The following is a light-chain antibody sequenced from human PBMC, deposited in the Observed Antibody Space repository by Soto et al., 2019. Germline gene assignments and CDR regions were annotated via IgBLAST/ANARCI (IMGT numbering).Light chain of an antibody. J-gene: IGKJ2*01. Sequence: EIVMTQSPASLSVSPGDGATLSCRASQTVASNLAWYQQKPGQGPRLLIHGASTRAAGVPARFSGSGSGSDFALPISRLQCGDFAVSYFQQYHIWPPQSPFGQGTQLQMK. CDR1: QTVASN. CDR3: QQYHIWPPQSP. CDR2: GAS. V-gene: IGKV3-15*01.